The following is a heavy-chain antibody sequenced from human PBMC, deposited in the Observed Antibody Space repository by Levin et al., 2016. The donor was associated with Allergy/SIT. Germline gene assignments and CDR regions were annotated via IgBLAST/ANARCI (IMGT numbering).Heavy chain of an antibody. CDR1: GFTFSSYG. D-gene: IGHD3-10*01. V-gene: IGHV3-30*18. CDR3: AKGKGFGELSPLGD. Sequence: GESLKISCAASGFTFSSYGMHWVRQAPGKGLEWVAVISYDGSNKYYADSVKGRFTISRDNSKNTLYLQMNSLRAEDTAVYYCAKGKGFGELSPLGDWGQGTLVTVSS. CDR2: ISYDGSNK. J-gene: IGHJ4*02.